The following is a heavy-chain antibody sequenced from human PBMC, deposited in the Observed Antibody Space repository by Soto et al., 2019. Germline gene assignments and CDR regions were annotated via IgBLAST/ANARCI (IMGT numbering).Heavy chain of an antibody. J-gene: IGHJ4*02. D-gene: IGHD6-19*01. CDR2: IYYSGST. CDR3: ASIRAVADIDY. Sequence: TLSLTCTVSGGSISSGDYYWSWIRQPPGKGLEWNGYIYYSGSTYYNPSLKSRVTISVDTSKNQFSLKLSSVTAADTSVYYCASIRAVADIDYWGQGTLVTVSS. CDR1: GGSISSGDYY. V-gene: IGHV4-30-4*01.